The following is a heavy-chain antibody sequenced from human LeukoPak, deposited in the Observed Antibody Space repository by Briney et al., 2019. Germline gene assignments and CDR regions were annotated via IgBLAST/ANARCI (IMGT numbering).Heavy chain of an antibody. D-gene: IGHD1-14*01. V-gene: IGHV4-61*01. CDR2: IYYSGST. Sequence: SETLSLTGTVSGGSVSSGSYYWSWIRQPPGKGLEWIGYIYYSGSTNYDPSLKSRVTISVDTSKNQFSLKLSSVTAADTAVYYCARNRRGDYYYGMDVWGKGTTVTVSS. CDR1: GGSVSSGSYY. CDR3: ARNRRGDYYYGMDV. J-gene: IGHJ6*04.